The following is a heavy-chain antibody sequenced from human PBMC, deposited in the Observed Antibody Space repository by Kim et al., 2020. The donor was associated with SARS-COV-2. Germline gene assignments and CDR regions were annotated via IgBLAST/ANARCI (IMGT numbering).Heavy chain of an antibody. Sequence: SETLSLTCTVSGGSISSGGYYWSWIRQHPGKGLEWIGYIYYSGSTYYNPSLKSRVTISVDTSKNQFSLKLSSVTAADTAVYYCARSLERLPILQYDFWCGYARENDFDYWGQGTLVTVSS. CDR2: IYYSGST. D-gene: IGHD3-3*01. J-gene: IGHJ4*02. V-gene: IGHV4-31*03. CDR1: GGSISSGGYY. CDR3: ARSLERLPILQYDFWCGYARENDFDY.